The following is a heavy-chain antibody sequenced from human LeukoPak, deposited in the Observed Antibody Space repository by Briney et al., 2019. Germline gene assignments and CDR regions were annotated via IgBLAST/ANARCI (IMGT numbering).Heavy chain of an antibody. D-gene: IGHD5-12*01. CDR1: GFTFGDYG. CDR2: IRSEAHDTTP. J-gene: IGHJ4*02. Sequence: GGSLRLSCTASGFTFGDYGMSWFRQAPGKGLEWVGFIRSEAHDTTPQYGASVQGRFTISKDDYRRIAFLQMSSLKTEDTAVYYCSRAAGYDFILEYWGQGTLVTVSS. CDR3: SRAAGYDFILEY. V-gene: IGHV3-49*03.